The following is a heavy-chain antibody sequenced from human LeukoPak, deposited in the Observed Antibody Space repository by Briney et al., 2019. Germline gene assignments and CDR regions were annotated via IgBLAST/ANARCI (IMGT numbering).Heavy chain of an antibody. D-gene: IGHD6-13*01. V-gene: IGHV3-30*03. CDR1: GFTFSSYG. CDR3: ARYSSSWYQAFDI. Sequence: PGGSLRLSCAASGFTFSSYGMHWVRQAPGKGLEWVAVISYDGSNKYYADSVKGRFTISRDNSKNTLYLQMNSLRAEDTAVYHCARYSSSWYQAFDIWGQGTMVTVSS. CDR2: ISYDGSNK. J-gene: IGHJ3*02.